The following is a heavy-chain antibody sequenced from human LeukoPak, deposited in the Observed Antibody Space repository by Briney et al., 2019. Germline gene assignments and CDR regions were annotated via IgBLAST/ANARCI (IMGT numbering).Heavy chain of an antibody. J-gene: IGHJ4*02. CDR1: GFTFSSYG. D-gene: IGHD6-13*01. CDR2: IRYDGSNK. Sequence: GGSLRLSCAASGFTFSSYGMHWVRQAPGKGLEWVAFIRYDGSNKYYADSVKGRFTISRDNSKTTLYLQMNSLRAEDTAVYYCAKVFYPAAGTGRVDFPFDYWGQGTLVTVSS. CDR3: AKVFYPAAGTGRVDFPFDY. V-gene: IGHV3-30*02.